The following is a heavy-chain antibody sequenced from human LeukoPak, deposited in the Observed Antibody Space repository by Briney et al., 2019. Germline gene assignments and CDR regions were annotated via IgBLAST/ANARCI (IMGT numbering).Heavy chain of an antibody. Sequence: GGSLRLSCAASGFTFSSYGMHWVRQAPGKGLEWVAVIWYDGSNKYYADSVKGRFTISRDNSKNTLYLQMNSLRAEDTAVYCCAKVAPQLSYAFDTWGQGTMVTVSS. CDR2: IWYDGSNK. CDR1: GFTFSSYG. CDR3: AKVAPQLSYAFDT. D-gene: IGHD5-18*01. J-gene: IGHJ3*02. V-gene: IGHV3-33*06.